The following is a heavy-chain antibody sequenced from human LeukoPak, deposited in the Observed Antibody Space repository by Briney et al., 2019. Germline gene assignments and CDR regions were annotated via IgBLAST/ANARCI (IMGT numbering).Heavy chain of an antibody. Sequence: SETLSLTCTVSGGSISSYYWSWIRQPPGKGLEWFGYIYYSGSTNYNPSLKSRVTISVDTSKNQFSLKLSSVTAADTAVYYCARARGVITGYFDYWGQGTLVTVSS. CDR2: IYYSGST. D-gene: IGHD3-10*01. CDR3: ARARGVITGYFDY. J-gene: IGHJ4*02. V-gene: IGHV4-59*01. CDR1: GGSISSYY.